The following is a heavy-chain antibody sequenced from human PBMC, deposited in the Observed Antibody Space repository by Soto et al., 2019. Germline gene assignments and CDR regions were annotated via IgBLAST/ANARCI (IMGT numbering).Heavy chain of an antibody. D-gene: IGHD5-18*01. CDR3: ARGDSSTRDYYYYYGIDV. J-gene: IGHJ6*02. Sequence: LVNGYCKGSGGSFSRYAISWVRQATGQGLEWMGGIIPIFGTANYAQKFQGRVTITADESTSTAYMELSSLRSEDTAVYYCARGDSSTRDYYYYYGIDVWCQGT. CDR1: GGSFSRYA. CDR2: IIPIFGTA. V-gene: IGHV1-69*13.